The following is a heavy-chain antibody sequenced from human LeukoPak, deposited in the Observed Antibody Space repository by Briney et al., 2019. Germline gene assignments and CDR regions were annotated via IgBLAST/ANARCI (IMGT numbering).Heavy chain of an antibody. Sequence: SETLSLTCTVSGGSISSGDYYWSWIRRPSGKGLEWIGYIYYSGSTNYNPSLKSRVTISVDTSKNQFSLKLISVTAADTAVYYCARDDSGSYHQLGVWGQGTTVTVSS. CDR2: IYYSGST. D-gene: IGHD1-26*01. CDR1: GGSISSGDYY. J-gene: IGHJ6*02. CDR3: ARDDSGSYHQLGV. V-gene: IGHV4-61*08.